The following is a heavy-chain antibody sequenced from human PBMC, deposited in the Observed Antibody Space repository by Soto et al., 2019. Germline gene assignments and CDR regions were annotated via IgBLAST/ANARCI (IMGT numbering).Heavy chain of an antibody. V-gene: IGHV4-39*01. J-gene: IGHJ6*02. D-gene: IGHD6-13*01. Sequence: SETLSLTCTVSGGSISSSSYYWGWIRQPPRKRQERIGSIYYSGRPYYIPSLKSRVTISVDTSKIPFSLKLSSVPAAVTVMYYCASQQLVHYYFGMDVWGQGTTVTVSS. CDR1: GGSISSSSYY. CDR3: ASQQLVHYYFGMDV. CDR2: IYYSGRP.